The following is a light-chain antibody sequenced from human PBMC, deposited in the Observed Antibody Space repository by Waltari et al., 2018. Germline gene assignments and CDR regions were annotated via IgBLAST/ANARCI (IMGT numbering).Light chain of an antibody. CDR2: EVS. CDR3: SSYTSSSIVV. CDR1: SSDVGSYNR. Sequence: QSALTQPPSVSGSPGQSVTISCTGTSSDVGSYNRVSWYQQPPGTAPKLMIYEVSNRPSGVPERFSGSKSGNTASLTISGLQAEDEADYYCSSYTSSSIVVFGGGTKLTVL. J-gene: IGLJ2*01. V-gene: IGLV2-18*02.